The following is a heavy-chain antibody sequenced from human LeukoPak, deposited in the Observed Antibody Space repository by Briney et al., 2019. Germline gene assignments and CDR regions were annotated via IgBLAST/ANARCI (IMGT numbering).Heavy chain of an antibody. V-gene: IGHV4-39*01. J-gene: IGHJ4*02. D-gene: IGHD3-10*01. Sequence: SEALFLTCTVSGGSISSSTYYWGWIRQPPGKGLECIGSMYYTGSTYYNPSLKSRVTISVDTSKNQFSLKLSSVTAADTAVYYCARLSGSGSYPHYFDYWGQGTLVTVSS. CDR2: MYYTGST. CDR1: GGSISSSTYY. CDR3: ARLSGSGSYPHYFDY.